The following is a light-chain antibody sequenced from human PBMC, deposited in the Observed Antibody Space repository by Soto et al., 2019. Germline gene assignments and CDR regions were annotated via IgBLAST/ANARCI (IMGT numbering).Light chain of an antibody. Sequence: DIQMTQSPSTLSVSVGDRVTITCRASQSFSTWLAWYQQKPGKAPKLLIYRTSTLKNGVPSRFSGSGSGTEFTLTITSLQPDDLATYSCQEYSRYPYTFGQGTKLEIK. CDR1: QSFSTW. J-gene: IGKJ2*01. CDR2: RTS. CDR3: QEYSRYPYT. V-gene: IGKV1-5*03.